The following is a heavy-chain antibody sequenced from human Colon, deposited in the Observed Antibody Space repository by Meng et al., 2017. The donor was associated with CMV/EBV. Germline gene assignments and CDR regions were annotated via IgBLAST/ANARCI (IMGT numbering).Heavy chain of an antibody. CDR3: ARADCSSTSCKGADY. V-gene: IGHV3-20*04. Sequence: GESLKISCGVSGLTLTNSYMTWVRQPPGKGLEWVSGINWNGGNTGYADSVKGRFTISRDNAKNSLYLQMNSLRAEDTALYYCARADCSSTSCKGADYWGQGTLVTVSS. J-gene: IGHJ4*02. D-gene: IGHD2-2*01. CDR2: INWNGGNT. CDR1: GLTLTNSY.